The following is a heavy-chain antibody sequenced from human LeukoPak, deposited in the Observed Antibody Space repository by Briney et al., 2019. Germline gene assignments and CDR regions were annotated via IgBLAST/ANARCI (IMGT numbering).Heavy chain of an antibody. J-gene: IGHJ4*02. D-gene: IGHD4-17*01. V-gene: IGHV3-53*01. CDR3: IVFGDSDH. CDR1: GLTGRHNY. CDR2: IHTSGDT. Sequence: GGSLRLSCAASGLTGRHNYVTWVRQAPGKGLEWVSAIHTSGDTCYADSVKGRFTISRDTSKNTLYLQINSLRVEDTAVYYCIVFGDSDHWGQGTLVTVSS.